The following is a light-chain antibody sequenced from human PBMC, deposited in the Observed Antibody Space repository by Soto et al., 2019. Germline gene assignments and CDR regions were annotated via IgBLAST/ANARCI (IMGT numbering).Light chain of an antibody. CDR2: DAS. Sequence: DIHMIHSPSSLSASVGDSVTITCQASQDINKNLIWYQQKPGKAPKLLIYDASDLETGVPSRFSGSGSGTGFTFTISSLQPEDFATYYCQQYESLPLTFGQGTRLAIK. CDR1: QDINKN. CDR3: QQYESLPLT. J-gene: IGKJ5*01. V-gene: IGKV1-33*01.